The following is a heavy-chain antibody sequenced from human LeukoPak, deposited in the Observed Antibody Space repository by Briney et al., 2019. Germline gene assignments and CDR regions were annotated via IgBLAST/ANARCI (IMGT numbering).Heavy chain of an antibody. V-gene: IGHV3-23*01. CDR1: GFTFSSYA. CDR2: ISGSGGST. CDR3: AKDGVGYQLLMGYFQH. D-gene: IGHD2-2*01. J-gene: IGHJ1*01. Sequence: GGSLRLSCAASGFTFSSYAMSWVRQAPGKGLEWVSAISGSGGSTYYADSVKSRFTISRDNSKNTLYLQMNSLRAEDTAVYYRAKDGVGYQLLMGYFQHWGQGTLVTVSS.